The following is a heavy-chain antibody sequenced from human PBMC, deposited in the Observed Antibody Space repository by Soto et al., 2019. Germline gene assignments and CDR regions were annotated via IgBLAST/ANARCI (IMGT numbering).Heavy chain of an antibody. J-gene: IGHJ2*01. CDR1: GFTFITYS. CDR2: ISSSPSTT. CDR3: ARGESYSSTWYGWYFDL. Sequence: EVQLVESGGGLVQPGGSLRLSCAASGFTFITYSMNWVRQAPGKGLEWVSYISSSPSTTFYADSVKGRFIISRDNAKNSRYLQMNSLGADDTAVYFCARGESYSSTWYGWYFDLWGRGTLVTVSS. V-gene: IGHV3-48*01. D-gene: IGHD6-13*01.